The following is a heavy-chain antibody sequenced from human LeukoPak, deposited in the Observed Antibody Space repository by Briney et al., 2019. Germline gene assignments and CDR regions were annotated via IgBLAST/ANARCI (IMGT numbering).Heavy chain of an antibody. J-gene: IGHJ4*02. D-gene: IGHD3-22*01. V-gene: IGHV1-18*01. CDR2: ISAYNGNT. CDR1: GYTFTSYG. CDR3: AGSEYYDSCGYYRF. Sequence: ASVKVSCTASGYTFTSYGISWVRQAPGQGLEWMGWISAYNGNTNYAQKLQGRVTMTTDTSTSAAYMELRSLRSDDTAVYYCAGSEYYDSCGYYRFWGQGTLVTVSS.